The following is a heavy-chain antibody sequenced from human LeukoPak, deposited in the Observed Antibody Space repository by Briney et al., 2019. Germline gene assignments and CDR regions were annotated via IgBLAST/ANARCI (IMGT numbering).Heavy chain of an antibody. D-gene: IGHD7-27*01. CDR1: GGSISTSSYY. V-gene: IGHV4-39*02. J-gene: IGHJ6*03. CDR3: AREKNWGFYYYYYMDV. CDR2: IYYSGST. Sequence: SETLSLTCTVSGGSISTSSYYWGRIRQPPGKGLEWIGSIYYSGSTYYNPSLKSRVTISVDTSKNQFSLKLSSVTAADTAVYYCAREKNWGFYYYYYMDVWGKGTTVTVSS.